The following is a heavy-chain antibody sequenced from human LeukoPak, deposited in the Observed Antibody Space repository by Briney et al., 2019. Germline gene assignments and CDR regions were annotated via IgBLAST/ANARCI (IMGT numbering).Heavy chain of an antibody. J-gene: IGHJ3*02. CDR1: GFTFSSYW. D-gene: IGHD3-22*01. CDR3: AREGYYFDSRLPDI. Sequence: GGSLRLSCAASGFTFSSYWMSWVRQAPGKGLEWVANIKQDGSDKYYVDSVKGRFTISRDNSKNTLYLQMNSLRAEDTAVYYCAREGYYFDSRLPDIWGQGTMVTVSS. V-gene: IGHV3-7*05. CDR2: IKQDGSDK.